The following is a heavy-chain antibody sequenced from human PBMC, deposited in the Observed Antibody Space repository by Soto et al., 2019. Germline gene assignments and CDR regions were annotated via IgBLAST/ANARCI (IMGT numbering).Heavy chain of an antibody. D-gene: IGHD6-6*01. V-gene: IGHV4-31*03. CDR1: GGSISSGGYY. J-gene: IGHJ4*02. CDR2: IYYSGST. CDR3: ARRRADSSSYRPFDY. Sequence: SETLSLTCTVSGGSISSGGYYWSWILHHPGKGLYLIWYIYYSGSTYYNPSLKSRVTISVDTSKNQFSLKLSSVTGADTHVYYCARRRADSSSYRPFDYWGQGTRVTVSS.